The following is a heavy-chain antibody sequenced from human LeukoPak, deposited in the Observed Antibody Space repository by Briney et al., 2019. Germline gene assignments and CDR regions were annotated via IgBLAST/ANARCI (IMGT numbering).Heavy chain of an antibody. D-gene: IGHD6-13*01. V-gene: IGHV3-7*01. CDR3: ARDIEAAGLFLDY. CDR1: GLTFIDAW. J-gene: IGHJ4*02. Sequence: GEALRLSCEVSGLTFIDAWVSWVRQAPGKGLEWVANMKYDGSEKYYVDSVKGRFTISRDNAKNSLYLQMNSLRAEDTAVYYCARDIEAAGLFLDYWGQGTLVTVSS. CDR2: MKYDGSEK.